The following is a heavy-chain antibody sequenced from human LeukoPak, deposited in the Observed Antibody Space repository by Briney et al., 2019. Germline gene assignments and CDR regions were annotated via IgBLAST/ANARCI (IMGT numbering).Heavy chain of an antibody. Sequence: ASVKVSCKASGYTFTSFGIAWVRQAPGQGLQWMGWISANNGDTSYSQKLQGRVTMTTDTSTNTAYMELRSLTSDDTAVYYCARDPPGLTLGSPGDYWGQGTLVIVSS. V-gene: IGHV1-18*01. CDR1: GYTFTSFG. CDR2: ISANNGDT. CDR3: ARDPPGLTLGSPGDY. J-gene: IGHJ4*02. D-gene: IGHD3-16*01.